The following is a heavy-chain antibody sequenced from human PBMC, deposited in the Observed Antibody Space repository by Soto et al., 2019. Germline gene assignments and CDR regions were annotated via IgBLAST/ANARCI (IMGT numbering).Heavy chain of an antibody. V-gene: IGHV3-7*01. J-gene: IGHJ3*02. Sequence: GGSLRLSCAASGFTFSSYWMSWVRQAPGKGLEWVANIKQDGSEKYYVDSVKGRFTISRDNAKNSLYLQMNSLRAEDTAVYYCARDEATYYDFWSGYTRSRGAFDIWGQGTMVTVSS. D-gene: IGHD3-3*01. CDR2: IKQDGSEK. CDR1: GFTFSSYW. CDR3: ARDEATYYDFWSGYTRSRGAFDI.